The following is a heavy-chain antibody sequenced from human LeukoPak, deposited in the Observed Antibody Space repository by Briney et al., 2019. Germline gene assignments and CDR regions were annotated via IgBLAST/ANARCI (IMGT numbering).Heavy chain of an antibody. D-gene: IGHD3-10*01. CDR1: GGTFSSYA. CDR3: AVMVRGVIRYYYYYMDV. J-gene: IGHJ6*03. V-gene: IGHV1-69*05. CDR2: IIPIFGTA. Sequence: SSVKVSCKASGGTFSSYAISWVRQAPGQGLEWMGRIIPIFGTANYAQKFQGRVTITTDESTSTAYMELSSLRSEDTAVCYCAVMVRGVIRYYYYYMDVWGKGTTVTVSS.